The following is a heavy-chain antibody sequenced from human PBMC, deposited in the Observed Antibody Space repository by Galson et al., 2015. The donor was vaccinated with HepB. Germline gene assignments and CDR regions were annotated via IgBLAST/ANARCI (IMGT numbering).Heavy chain of an antibody. CDR1: GFTFSSYG. Sequence: SLRLSCAASGFTFSSYGMHWVRQAPGKGLEWVAVISYDGSNKYYADSVKGRFTISRDNSKNTLYLQMNSLRAEDTAVYYCATTWDTFDYWGQGTPVTVSS. J-gene: IGHJ4*02. CDR3: ATTWDTFDY. V-gene: IGHV3-30*03. D-gene: IGHD7-27*01. CDR2: ISYDGSNK.